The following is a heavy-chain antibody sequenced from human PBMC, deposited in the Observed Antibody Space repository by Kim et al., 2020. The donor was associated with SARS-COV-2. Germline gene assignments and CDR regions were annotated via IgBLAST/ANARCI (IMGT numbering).Heavy chain of an antibody. D-gene: IGHD6-13*01. J-gene: IGHJ5*02. CDR3: ARGLGSSWHGFDP. V-gene: IGHV4-59*09. Sequence: NPSLQGRVTISVDTSKHQFSLKLSSVAAADTAVYYCARGLGSSWHGFDPWGQGTLVTVSS.